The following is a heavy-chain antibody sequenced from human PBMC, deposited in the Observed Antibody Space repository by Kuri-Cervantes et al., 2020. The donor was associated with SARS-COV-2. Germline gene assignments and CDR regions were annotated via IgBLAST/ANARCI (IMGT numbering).Heavy chain of an antibody. V-gene: IGHV1-45*01. CDR1: GGTLTYRF. CDR3: ARSGPGAISREDGALDI. D-gene: IGHD5-24*01. Sequence: SVKVSCKASGGTLTYRFLHWVRQAPGQALEWMGWITPFNGSTKYAQKFQDRVTITRDRSMNTAYMELNSLRSEDTAMYYCARSGPGAISREDGALDIWGQGTMVTVSS. J-gene: IGHJ3*02. CDR2: ITPFNGST.